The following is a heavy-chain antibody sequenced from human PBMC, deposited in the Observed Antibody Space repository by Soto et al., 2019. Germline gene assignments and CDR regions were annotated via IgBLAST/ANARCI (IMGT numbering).Heavy chain of an antibody. CDR2: IIPIFGTA. J-gene: IGHJ3*02. CDR1: GGTFSSYA. CDR3: ARESGSYPDAFDI. V-gene: IGHV1-69*13. Sequence: ASVKVSCKASGGTFSSYAISWVRQAPGQGLEWMGGIIPIFGTANYAQKFQGRVTITADESTSTAYMELSSLRSEDTAVYYCARESGSYPDAFDIWGQGTMVTVSS. D-gene: IGHD1-26*01.